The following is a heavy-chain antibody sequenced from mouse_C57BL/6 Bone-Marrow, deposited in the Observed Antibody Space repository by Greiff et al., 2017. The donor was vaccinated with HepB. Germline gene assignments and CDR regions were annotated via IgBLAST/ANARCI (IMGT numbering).Heavy chain of an antibody. CDR3: ARGSSNFPY. J-gene: IGHJ2*01. V-gene: IGHV1-81*01. CDR2: IYPRSGNT. D-gene: IGHD6-1*01. Sequence: QVHVKQSGAELARPGASVKLSCKASGYTFTSYGISWVKQRTGQGLEWIGEIYPRSGNTYYNEKFKGKATLTADKSSSTAYMELRSLTSEDSAVYFCARGSSNFPYWGQGTTLTVSS. CDR1: GYTFTSYG.